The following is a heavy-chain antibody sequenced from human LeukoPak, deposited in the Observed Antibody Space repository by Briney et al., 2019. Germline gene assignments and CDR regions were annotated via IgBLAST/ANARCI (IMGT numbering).Heavy chain of an antibody. CDR1: RFTSNTYA. V-gene: IGHV3-23*01. CDR2: ISSNGDIT. CDR3: ATVKRDRSGGSCYSYDY. D-gene: IGHD2-15*01. Sequence: GGSLRLSCVASRFTSNTYAVNWVRPAPGKGLEWVSAISSNGDITYYADSVRGRFTISRDNSKNTVFLQMNSLRAEDTAVYYCATVKRDRSGGSCYSYDYWGQGTLVTVSS. J-gene: IGHJ4*02.